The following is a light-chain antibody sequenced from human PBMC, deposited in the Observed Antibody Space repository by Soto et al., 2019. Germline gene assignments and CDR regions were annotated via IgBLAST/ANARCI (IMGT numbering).Light chain of an antibody. CDR2: GAS. CDR1: QSVSSN. CDR3: QQYGSSPRT. Sequence: VMTQSPATLSVYPGERATLSCRASQSVSSNLAWYQQKPGQAPRLLIYGASTRAAGIPDRFSGSGSGTDFTLTISRLEPEDFAVYYCQQYGSSPRTFGQGTKVDIK. J-gene: IGKJ1*01. V-gene: IGKV3-20*01.